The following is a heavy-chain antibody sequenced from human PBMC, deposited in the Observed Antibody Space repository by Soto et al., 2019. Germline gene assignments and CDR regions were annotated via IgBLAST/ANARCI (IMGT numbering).Heavy chain of an antibody. D-gene: IGHD2-2*01. CDR3: ARQALGYCSSSGCYYYYGMDV. CDR1: GYSFSNDW. V-gene: IGHV5-51*01. J-gene: IGHJ6*02. CDR2: IYPGDSDT. Sequence: LVESLKISCNGSGYSFSNDWIGWVRQMPGKGLEWMGIIYPGDSDTRYSPSFKGQVTMSADKSISTAYLQWSSLKASDTAIYYCARQALGYCSSSGCYYYYGMDVWGQGTTVTVSS.